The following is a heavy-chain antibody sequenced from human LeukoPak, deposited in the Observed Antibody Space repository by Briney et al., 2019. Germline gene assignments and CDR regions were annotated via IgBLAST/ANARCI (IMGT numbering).Heavy chain of an antibody. J-gene: IGHJ4*02. V-gene: IGHV3-30*18. CDR3: AKDLKSGSYFHYFDY. CDR2: ISYDGSNK. Sequence: TGGSLRLSCAASGFTFGSYGMHWVRQAPGKGLEWVAVISYDGSNKYYADSVKGRFTISRDNSKKTLYLQMNSLRAEDTAVYYCAKDLKSGSYFHYFDYWGQGTLVTVSS. CDR1: GFTFGSYG. D-gene: IGHD1-26*01.